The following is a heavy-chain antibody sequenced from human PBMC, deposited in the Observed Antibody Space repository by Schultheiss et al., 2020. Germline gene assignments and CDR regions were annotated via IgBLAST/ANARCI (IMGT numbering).Heavy chain of an antibody. J-gene: IGHJ4*02. CDR3: TTNWNYDH. CDR1: GFTFSNAW. D-gene: IGHD1-7*01. Sequence: GGSLRLSCVASGFTFSNAWMTWVRQAPGKGLEWVGHIKLKSDGGTTDYAAPVQGRFTISRDDSKNTLYLQMNSLKIEDTAVYYCTTNWNYDHWGQGTLVTFSS. V-gene: IGHV3-15*01. CDR2: IKLKSDGGTT.